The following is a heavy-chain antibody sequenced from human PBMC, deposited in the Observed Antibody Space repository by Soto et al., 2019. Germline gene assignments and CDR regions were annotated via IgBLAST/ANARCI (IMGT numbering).Heavy chain of an antibody. J-gene: IGHJ4*02. Sequence: GGSLRLSCAASGFTFTRYSMNWVRQAPGKGLEWVSSISSTTNYIYYGDSMKGRFTISRDNAKNSLYLEMNSLRAEDTAVYYWSRESEDLTSNFDDWGQGTLVTVAS. V-gene: IGHV3-21*06. CDR1: GFTFTRYS. CDR2: ISSTTNYI. CDR3: SRESEDLTSNFDD.